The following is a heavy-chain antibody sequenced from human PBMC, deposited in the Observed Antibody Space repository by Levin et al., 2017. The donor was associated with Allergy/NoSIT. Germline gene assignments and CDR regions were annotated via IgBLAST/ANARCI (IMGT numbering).Heavy chain of an antibody. V-gene: IGHV3-30*18. Sequence: LSLPCAASGFRFRSYGMHWVRQAPGKGLEWVTYISYDGSNIYYGDSVKGRFTISRDNSKNTLHLQVISLRPEDTAMYYCAKLGHSGRATFIDYWGQGTLVTVYS. J-gene: IGHJ4*02. CDR3: AKLGHSGRATFIDY. CDR1: GFRFRSYG. CDR2: ISYDGSNI. D-gene: IGHD6-19*01.